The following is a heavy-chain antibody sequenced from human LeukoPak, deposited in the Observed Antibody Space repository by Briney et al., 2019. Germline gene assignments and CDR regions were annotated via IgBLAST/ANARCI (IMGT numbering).Heavy chain of an antibody. CDR1: GFSFSRYS. J-gene: IGHJ6*02. Sequence: GGSLRLSCTASGFSFSRYSMNWVRQAPGKGLEWVSGISWNSGSIDYADSVKGRFTISRDNAKNSLYLQMNSLRTEDTALYYCAKNTTTAAYYYYYGMDVWGQGTTVTVSS. V-gene: IGHV3-9*01. D-gene: IGHD1-1*01. CDR3: AKNTTTAAYYYYYGMDV. CDR2: ISWNSGSI.